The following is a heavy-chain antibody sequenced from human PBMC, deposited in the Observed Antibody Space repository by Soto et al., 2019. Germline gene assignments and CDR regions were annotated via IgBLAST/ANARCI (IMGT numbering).Heavy chain of an antibody. D-gene: IGHD3-3*01. V-gene: IGHV3-33*01. J-gene: IGHJ6*02. CDR3: ARDLKSRVAYYDFWSGFYYYYGMDV. CDR1: GFTFSSYG. Sequence: PGGSLRLSCAASGFTFSSYGMHWVRQAPGKGLEWVAVIWYDGSNKYYADSVKGRFTISRDNSKNTLYLQMNSLRAEDTAVYYCARDLKSRVAYYDFWSGFYYYYGMDVWGQGTTVTVSS. CDR2: IWYDGSNK.